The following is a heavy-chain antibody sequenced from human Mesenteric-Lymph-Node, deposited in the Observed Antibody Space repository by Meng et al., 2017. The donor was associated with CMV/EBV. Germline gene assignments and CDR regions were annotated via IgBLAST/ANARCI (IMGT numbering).Heavy chain of an antibody. Sequence: GESLKISCAASGFAFDSYGMNWVRQAPGKGLVWVSRINVDGSATTYADSVKGRFTISRDNAKNTLYLQMDSLRAEDTAVYYCARVPVFPNFDSYGMDVWGQGTTVTVSS. CDR1: GFAFDSYG. V-gene: IGHV3-74*01. J-gene: IGHJ6*02. CDR3: ARVPVFPNFDSYGMDV. CDR2: INVDGSAT. D-gene: IGHD3-9*01.